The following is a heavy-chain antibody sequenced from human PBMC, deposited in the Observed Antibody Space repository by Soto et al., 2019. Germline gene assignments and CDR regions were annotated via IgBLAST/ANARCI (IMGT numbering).Heavy chain of an antibody. D-gene: IGHD4-17*01. Sequence: QITLKESGPTLVKPTQTLTLTCTFSEFSLTTSGVGVGWIRQPPGKALEWLAVIYWDDSKHYSPSLKSRLTITKDTSKNQVGRTMTNMDPVDTATYYCTHKGYGDYPLDYWGQGTLVTVSS. V-gene: IGHV2-5*02. CDR3: THKGYGDYPLDY. CDR1: EFSLTTSGVG. CDR2: IYWDDSK. J-gene: IGHJ4*02.